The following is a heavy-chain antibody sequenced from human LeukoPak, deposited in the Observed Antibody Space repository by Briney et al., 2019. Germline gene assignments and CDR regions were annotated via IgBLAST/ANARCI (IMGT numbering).Heavy chain of an antibody. V-gene: IGHV4-59*01. CDR3: ARIMSGRGRFVFDI. Sequence: KSSETLSLTCTVSGASINTYYWSWIRQPPGKGLEWLGYIYYSGNTNYNPSLKSRVTLSVDTSKNHFSLKLSSVTAADTAVYYCARIMSGRGRFVFDIWGQGTMVTVSS. CDR1: GASINTYY. J-gene: IGHJ3*02. CDR2: IYYSGNT. D-gene: IGHD1-26*01.